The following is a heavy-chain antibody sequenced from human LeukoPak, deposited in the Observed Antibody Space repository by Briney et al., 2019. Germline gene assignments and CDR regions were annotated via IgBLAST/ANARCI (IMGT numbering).Heavy chain of an antibody. CDR1: GFTFNSYN. J-gene: IGHJ3*02. CDR3: AKENMVRGVTPAWDN. CDR2: ISSSSSII. D-gene: IGHD3-10*01. V-gene: IGHV3-48*01. Sequence: PGGSLRLSCGASGFTFNSYNMNWVRQAPGKGLEWVSYISSSSSIIYYTDSVKGRFTISRDNAKNSLYLQMNSLRAEDTAVYYCAKENMVRGVTPAWDNWGQGTMVTVSS.